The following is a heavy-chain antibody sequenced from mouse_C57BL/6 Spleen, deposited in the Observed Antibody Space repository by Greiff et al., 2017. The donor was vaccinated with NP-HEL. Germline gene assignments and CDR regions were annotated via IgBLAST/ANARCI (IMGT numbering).Heavy chain of an antibody. CDR2: INPSSGYT. V-gene: IGHV1-7*01. CDR3: ASTTVVAWYFDV. CDR1: GYTFTSYW. D-gene: IGHD1-1*01. Sequence: VKLLESGAELAKPGASVKLSCKASGYTFTSYWMHWVKQRPGQGLEWIGYINPSSGYTKYNQKFKDKATLTADKSSSTAYMQLSSLTYEDSAVYSCASTTVVAWYFDVWGTGTTVTVAS. J-gene: IGHJ1*03.